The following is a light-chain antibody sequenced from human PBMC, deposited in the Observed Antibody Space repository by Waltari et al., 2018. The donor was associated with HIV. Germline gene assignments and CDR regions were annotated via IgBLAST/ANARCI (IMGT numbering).Light chain of an antibody. Sequence: QSALTQPASVSGSPGQSITISCTGASSDVGGYKYVSWYQQHPGKAPKLMIYDVSERTSGVSNSFSGSKSGNTASLKISGLQAEDEADYFCCSYAGSSTLLFGGGTKVTVL. CDR3: CSYAGSSTLL. CDR1: SSDVGGYKY. CDR2: DVS. J-gene: IGLJ3*02. V-gene: IGLV2-23*02.